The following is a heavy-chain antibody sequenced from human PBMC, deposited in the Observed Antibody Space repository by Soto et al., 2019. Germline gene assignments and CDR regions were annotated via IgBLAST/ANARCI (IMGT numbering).Heavy chain of an antibody. CDR2: IWYDGSNK. D-gene: IGHD2-21*01. Sequence: QVQLVESGGGVVQPGRSLRLSCAASGFSFTTYGMHWVRQAPGEGLEWVAVIWYDGSNKYYADSVKGRFTISRDTSKNPRYLQSNGLEAEATGVYYCAKDRGGGAVVPDYWGQGTLVTVSS. J-gene: IGHJ4*02. V-gene: IGHV3-33*06. CDR1: GFSFTTYG. CDR3: AKDRGGGAVVPDY.